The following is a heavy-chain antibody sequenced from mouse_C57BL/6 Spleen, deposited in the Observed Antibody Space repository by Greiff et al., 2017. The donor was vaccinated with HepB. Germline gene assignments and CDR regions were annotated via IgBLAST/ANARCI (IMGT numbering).Heavy chain of an antibody. D-gene: IGHD2-1*01. Sequence: VKLMESGAELVRPGASVTLSCKASGYTFTDYEMHWVKQTPVHGLEWIGAIDPETGGTAYNQKFKGKAILTADKSSSTAYMELRSLTSEDSAVYYCTRDGNGAMDYWGQGTSVTVSS. V-gene: IGHV1-15*01. J-gene: IGHJ4*01. CDR2: IDPETGGT. CDR1: GYTFTDYE. CDR3: TRDGNGAMDY.